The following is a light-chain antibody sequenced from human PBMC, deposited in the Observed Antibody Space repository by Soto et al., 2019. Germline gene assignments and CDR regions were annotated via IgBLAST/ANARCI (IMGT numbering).Light chain of an antibody. CDR1: QSISSW. Sequence: IKMTQSPSTLSASVRDKITITSRASQSISSWLAWYQQKPGKAPKLLIYDASSLESGVPSRFSGSGSGTEFTLTISSLQPDDFATYYCQQYNSYWTFGQGTKVDIK. J-gene: IGKJ1*01. CDR2: DAS. V-gene: IGKV1-5*01. CDR3: QQYNSYWT.